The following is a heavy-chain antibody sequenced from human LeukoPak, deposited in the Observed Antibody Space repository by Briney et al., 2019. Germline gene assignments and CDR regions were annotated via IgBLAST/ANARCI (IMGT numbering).Heavy chain of an antibody. CDR3: ARIYCSGGSCYSYYYYYMDV. CDR1: GGSISSSSYY. J-gene: IGHJ6*03. V-gene: IGHV4-39*07. Sequence: PSETLSLTCTVSGGSISSSSYYWGWIRQPPGKGLEWIGSIYYSGSTYYNPSLKSRVTISVDTSKNQFSLKLSSVTAADTAVYYCARIYCSGGSCYSYYYYYMDVWGKGTTVTVSS. D-gene: IGHD2-15*01. CDR2: IYYSGST.